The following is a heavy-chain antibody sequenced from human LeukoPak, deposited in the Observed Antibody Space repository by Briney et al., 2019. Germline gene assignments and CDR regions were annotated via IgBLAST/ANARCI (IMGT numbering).Heavy chain of an antibody. V-gene: IGHV1-3*03. Sequence: ASVKVSCKASGYTFTSYAMHWVRQAPGQRLEWMGWINAGNGKTKYSQELQGRVTITRDTSASTAYMELSSLRSEDMAVYYCARREAIIRGGFDYCGQRTLVTVSS. CDR3: ARREAIIRGGFDY. CDR1: GYTFTSYA. J-gene: IGHJ4*02. D-gene: IGHD3-10*01. CDR2: INAGNGKT.